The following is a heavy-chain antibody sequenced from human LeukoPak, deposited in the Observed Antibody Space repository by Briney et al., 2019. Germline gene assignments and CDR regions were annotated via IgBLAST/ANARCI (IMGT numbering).Heavy chain of an antibody. CDR1: GGSISSYY. CDR2: INHSGTT. CDR3: ARGGNSSRSGDFQH. Sequence: SETLSLTCTVSGGSISSYYWSWIRQPPGKGLEWIGDINHSGTTHYNPSVKSRVTISLDTSKNQFSLKLSSVTAADTAVYYCARGGNSSRSGDFQHWGQGTLVTVSS. D-gene: IGHD3-10*01. V-gene: IGHV4-34*01. J-gene: IGHJ1*01.